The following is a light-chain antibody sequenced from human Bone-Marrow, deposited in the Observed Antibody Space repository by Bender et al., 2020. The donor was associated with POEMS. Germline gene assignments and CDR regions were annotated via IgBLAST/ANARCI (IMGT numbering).Light chain of an antibody. CDR2: DVN. CDR3: SSFTTSDTVV. CDR1: NSDVGSRDL. J-gene: IGLJ1*01. Sequence: QSALAQPASVSGSPGQAITISCTGTNSDVGSRDLVAWFRQYPGRAPPLGIYDVNVRPSGVSDRFSGSKSGNTASLTIFGLHQEDEADYYCSSFTTSDTVVFGSGTKVTVL. V-gene: IGLV2-14*03.